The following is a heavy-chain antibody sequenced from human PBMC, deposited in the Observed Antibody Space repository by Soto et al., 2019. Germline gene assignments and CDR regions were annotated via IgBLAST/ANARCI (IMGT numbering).Heavy chain of an antibody. Sequence: GGSLRLSCAVSGLTVSRTQMSWVRQAPGKGLQWVSVIYSAGSTYYANAAKGRFTISRDISENKIFLELNGLTVDDTAVYYCARAREPEYSSSIFFDYWGRGTVVTVSS. J-gene: IGHJ4*01. V-gene: IGHV3-53*01. D-gene: IGHD6-6*01. CDR2: IYSAGST. CDR1: GLTVSRTQ. CDR3: ARAREPEYSSSIFFDY.